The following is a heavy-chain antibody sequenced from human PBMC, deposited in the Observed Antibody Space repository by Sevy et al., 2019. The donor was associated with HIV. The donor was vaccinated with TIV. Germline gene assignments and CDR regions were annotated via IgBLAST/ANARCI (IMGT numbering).Heavy chain of an antibody. V-gene: IGHV4-59*08. CDR1: GGSINSDH. CDR2: VYYTGGT. CDR3: ARRNDFDI. Sequence: SETLSLTCTVSGGSINSDHWDWIRQPPGKGLEWIGNVYYTGGTNYNPSLKNRVTISVDRTKNQVSLKLTSVTAADSAVYYCARRNDFDIWGQRTMVTVSS. J-gene: IGHJ3*02.